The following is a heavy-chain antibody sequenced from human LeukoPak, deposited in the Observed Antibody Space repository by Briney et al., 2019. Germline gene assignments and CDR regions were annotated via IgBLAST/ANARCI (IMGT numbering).Heavy chain of an antibody. J-gene: IGHJ3*02. D-gene: IGHD6-13*01. V-gene: IGHV1-2*02. CDR1: GYTFTGYY. CDR2: INPNSGGT. CDR3: ARVRGVAAARGAFDI. Sequence: ASVKVSCKASGYTFTGYYMHWVRQAPGQGLEGMGWINPNSGGTNNAQKFQRRVTMTRDTSISTAYMELSRLRSDDTAVYYCARVRGVAAARGAFDIWGQGTMVTVSS.